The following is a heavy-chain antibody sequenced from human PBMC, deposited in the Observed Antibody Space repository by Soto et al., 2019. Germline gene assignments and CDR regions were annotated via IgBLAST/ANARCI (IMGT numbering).Heavy chain of an antibody. Sequence: QVQLVQSGAEVKKLGASVKVSCKASGYTFTAYYIHWVRQAPGQGLEWVGWINPNSGDTNYAQRFQGWVTLTGDTSVNTAYMELTRLRSDETAVYYCARGGYTYGYGLDYWGQGTLVTVSS. V-gene: IGHV1-2*04. CDR3: ARGGYTYGYGLDY. D-gene: IGHD5-18*01. J-gene: IGHJ4*02. CDR2: INPNSGDT. CDR1: GYTFTAYY.